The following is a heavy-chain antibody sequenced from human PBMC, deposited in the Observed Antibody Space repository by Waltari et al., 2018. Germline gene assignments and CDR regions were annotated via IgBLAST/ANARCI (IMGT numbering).Heavy chain of an antibody. CDR1: GFTFSSYA. CDR3: AKGEVQGVITPFDY. V-gene: IGHV3-23*01. CDR2: ISGSGGST. Sequence: EVQLLESGGGLVQPGGSLRLSCAASGFTFSSYAMSWVRLAPGKGLEWVSAISGSGGSTYYADSVKCRFTISRDNSKNTLYLQMNSLRAEDTAVYYCAKGEVQGVITPFDYWGQGTLVTVSS. J-gene: IGHJ4*02. D-gene: IGHD3-10*01.